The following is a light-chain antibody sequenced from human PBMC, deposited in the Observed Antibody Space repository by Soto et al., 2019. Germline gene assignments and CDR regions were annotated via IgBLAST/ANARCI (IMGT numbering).Light chain of an antibody. Sequence: EIWLTQSPGTLSLSPGERASLSCRASQSVAGNYLAWYQQKPGQAPRLLIYGASSRATGIPDRFSGSGSGTDFTLTISRLEPEDFALYYGQQFDRSYTFGQGTKLEIK. J-gene: IGKJ2*01. CDR3: QQFDRSYT. CDR1: QSVAGNY. V-gene: IGKV3-20*01. CDR2: GAS.